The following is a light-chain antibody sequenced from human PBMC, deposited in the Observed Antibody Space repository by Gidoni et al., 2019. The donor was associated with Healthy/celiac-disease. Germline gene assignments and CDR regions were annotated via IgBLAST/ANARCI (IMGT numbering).Light chain of an antibody. CDR3: QKYNSAPRS. V-gene: IGKV1-27*01. Sequence: DIQMPQSPSSLSASGGDRVTITCRASQGISNYLAWYQQKPGKVPKLLIYAASTLQSGVPSRFSGSGSGTDFTLTISSLQPEDVATYYCQKYNSAPRSFXXXTKLEIK. J-gene: IGKJ2*04. CDR2: AAS. CDR1: QGISNY.